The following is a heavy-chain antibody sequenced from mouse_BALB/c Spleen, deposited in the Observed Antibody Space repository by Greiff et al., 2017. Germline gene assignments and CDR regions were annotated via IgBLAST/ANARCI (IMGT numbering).Heavy chain of an antibody. CDR3: ARSRTYYFDY. J-gene: IGHJ2*01. CDR2: ISSGSSTI. V-gene: IGHV5-17*02. CDR1: GFTFSSFG. Sequence: EVQLVESGGGLVQPGGSRKLSCAASGFTFSSFGMHWVRQAPEKGLEWVAYISSGSSTIYYADTVKGRFTISRDNPKNTLFLQMTSLRSEDTAMYYCARSRTYYFDYWGQGTTLTVSS.